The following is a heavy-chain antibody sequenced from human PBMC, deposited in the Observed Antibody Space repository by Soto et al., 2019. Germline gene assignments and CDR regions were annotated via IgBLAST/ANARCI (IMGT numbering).Heavy chain of an antibody. CDR2: INHSGST. D-gene: IGHD5-18*01. CDR1: GGSFSGYY. V-gene: IGHV4-34*01. CDR3: ARGRGNGIQLWDYYFDY. J-gene: IGHJ4*02. Sequence: SAETLSLTCAVYGGSFSGYYWSWIRQPPGKGLEWIGEINHSGSTNYNPSLKSRVTISVDTSKNQFSLKLSSVTAADTAVYYCARGRGNGIQLWDYYFDYWGQGTLVTVSS.